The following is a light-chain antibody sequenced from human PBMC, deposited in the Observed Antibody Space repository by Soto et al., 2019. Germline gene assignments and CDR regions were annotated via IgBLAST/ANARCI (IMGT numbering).Light chain of an antibody. J-gene: IGKJ1*01. Sequence: EIVLTQSPGTLSRSPGERATLSCRASQSVSSSYLAWYQQKPGQAPRLLIYGTSSRATAIPDGFSGSGSGTDFTLTISRLEPEDFAVYYCQQYGSSSWTFGQGTKVEIK. CDR2: GTS. CDR1: QSVSSSY. CDR3: QQYGSSSWT. V-gene: IGKV3-20*01.